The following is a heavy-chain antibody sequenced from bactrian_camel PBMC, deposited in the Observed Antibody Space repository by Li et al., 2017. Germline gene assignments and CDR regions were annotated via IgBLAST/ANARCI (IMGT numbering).Heavy chain of an antibody. CDR1: LHTTSNV. Sequence: QLVESGGGSVQAGGSLRLSCQASLHTTSNVWGWFRQAPGKEREGLACIDAIGRSSVGGSVKGRFTISRVRAKNILYLQMNSLKPEDTAMYYCAGDLTRSATWYHVAGATPRSAYEYSVWDQGTQVTVS. D-gene: IGHD1*01. CDR2: IDAIGRS. CDR3: AGDLTRSATWYHVAGATPRSAYEYSV. V-gene: IGHV3S53*01. J-gene: IGHJ4*01.